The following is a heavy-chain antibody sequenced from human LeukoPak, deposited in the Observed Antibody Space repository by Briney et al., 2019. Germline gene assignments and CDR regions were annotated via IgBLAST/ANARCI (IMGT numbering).Heavy chain of an antibody. CDR2: IIPSNGGT. Sequence: ASVEVSCKASGYTFTDYYIHWLRQARGQGLEWMGWIIPSNGGTNYAPKFRGRVTMTRDTSISTAYMELSRLRSDDTAVYYCARGLSIGGYNLNYWGQGTLITVSS. V-gene: IGHV1-2*02. J-gene: IGHJ4*02. CDR1: GYTFTDYY. D-gene: IGHD5-24*01. CDR3: ARGLSIGGYNLNY.